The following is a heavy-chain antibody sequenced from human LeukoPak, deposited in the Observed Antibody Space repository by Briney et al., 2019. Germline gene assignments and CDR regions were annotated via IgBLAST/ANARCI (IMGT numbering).Heavy chain of an antibody. J-gene: IGHJ4*02. CDR1: GGFIFSYY. Sequence: SETLSLTCTVSGGFIFSYYWSWIRQPPGKGLEWIGDIYYSGSTNYNPSLKSRVTISVDTSKNQFSLKLSSVTAADTAVYYCARELRSLGFDYWGQGTLVTVSS. CDR3: ARELRSLGFDY. D-gene: IGHD2-15*01. V-gene: IGHV4-59*01. CDR2: IYYSGST.